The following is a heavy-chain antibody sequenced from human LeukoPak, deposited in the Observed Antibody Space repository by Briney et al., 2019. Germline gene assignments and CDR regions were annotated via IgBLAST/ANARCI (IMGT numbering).Heavy chain of an antibody. V-gene: IGHV1-69*13. Sequence: SVKVSCEASGGTFSSYAISWVRQAPGQGLEWMGGIIPIFGTANYAQKFQGGVTITADESTSTAYMELSSLRSEDTAVYYCARADYYGSGSAHYYYYMDVWGKGTTVTISS. D-gene: IGHD3-10*01. CDR3: ARADYYGSGSAHYYYYMDV. J-gene: IGHJ6*03. CDR1: GGTFSSYA. CDR2: IIPIFGTA.